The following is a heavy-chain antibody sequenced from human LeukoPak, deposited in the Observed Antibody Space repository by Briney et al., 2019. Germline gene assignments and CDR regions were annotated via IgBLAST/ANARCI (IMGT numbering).Heavy chain of an antibody. CDR1: GFTFSSFA. V-gene: IGHV3-23*01. CDR3: ARETGDFDS. Sequence: QPGGSLRLSCAASGFTFSSFAMSWVRQAPGKGLEWVPVISGRGDSTYYADSVKGRFTISRDNSKSTVYLQMNSLRAEDTAVYYCARETGDFDSWGQGTLVIVSS. J-gene: IGHJ4*02. CDR2: ISGRGDST. D-gene: IGHD7-27*01.